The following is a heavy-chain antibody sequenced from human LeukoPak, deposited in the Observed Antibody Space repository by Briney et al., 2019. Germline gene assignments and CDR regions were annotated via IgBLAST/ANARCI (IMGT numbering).Heavy chain of an antibody. J-gene: IGHJ4*02. D-gene: IGHD3-22*01. CDR3: AKAGYDSSGYYSHTTWYYFDY. Sequence: PGGSLRLSCAASGFTFSSYAMSWVRQAPGKGLEWVSAISGSGGSTYYADSVKGRFTISRDNSKNTLYLQMNSLRAEDTAVYYCAKAGYDSSGYYSHTTWYYFDYWGQGTLVTVSS. CDR1: GFTFSSYA. CDR2: ISGSGGST. V-gene: IGHV3-23*01.